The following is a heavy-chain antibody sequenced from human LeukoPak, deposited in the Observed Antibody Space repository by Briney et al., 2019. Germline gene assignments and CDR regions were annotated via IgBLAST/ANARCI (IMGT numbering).Heavy chain of an antibody. V-gene: IGHV3-53*01. CDR3: ARLGTVYIVTASESFDY. J-gene: IGHJ4*02. Sequence: GGSLRLSCAASGFSVSSSYLSWVRQAPGKGLEWVAVIYGGDVGGTTYYADSVKGRFTISRDNSKNTLYLQMNSLRADDTAVYFCARLGTVYIVTASESFDYWGQGTLVTVSS. CDR1: GFSVSSSY. D-gene: IGHD2-21*02. CDR2: IYGGDVGGTT.